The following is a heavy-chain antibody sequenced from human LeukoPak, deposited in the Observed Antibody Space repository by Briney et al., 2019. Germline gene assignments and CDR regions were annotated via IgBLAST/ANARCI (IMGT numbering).Heavy chain of an antibody. J-gene: IGHJ4*02. CDR3: AKGVGPRAPNGRVFEF. D-gene: IGHD1-14*01. Sequence: GGSLRLSCAASGFTFSSYAMSWVRQAPGKGLGWVSIITDDGDDKRYTDSVKGRFTISRDNSKNALYLQMNSLRAEDTAVSYCAKGVGPRAPNGRVFEFWGQGTLVTVSS. CDR1: GFTFSSYA. CDR2: ITDDGDDK. V-gene: IGHV3-23*01.